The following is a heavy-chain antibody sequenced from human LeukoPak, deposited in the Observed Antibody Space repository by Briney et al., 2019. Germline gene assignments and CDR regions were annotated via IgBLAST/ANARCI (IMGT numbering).Heavy chain of an antibody. CDR2: ISAYNGNT. V-gene: IGHV1-18*01. Sequence: ASVKVSCKASGYTFTSYGISWVRQAPGQGLEWMGWISAYNGNTNYAQKLQGRVIMTTDTSTSTAYMELRSLRSDDTAVYYCARERYYYDTNFMAWFDPWGQGTLVTVSS. CDR1: GYTFTSYG. CDR3: ARERYYYDTNFMAWFDP. J-gene: IGHJ5*02. D-gene: IGHD3-22*01.